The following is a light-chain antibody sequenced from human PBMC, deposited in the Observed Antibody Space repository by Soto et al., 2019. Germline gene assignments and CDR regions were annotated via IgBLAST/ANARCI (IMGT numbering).Light chain of an antibody. CDR2: SAS. CDR3: QQRRT. CDR1: QSVSSN. V-gene: IGKV3D-15*01. Sequence: EIVMTQSPATLSVSPGERATLSCMASQSVSSNLAWYQQKPGQAPRLLIHSASNRATGIPARFSGSGSGTDFTLTISSLEPEDFAVYYCQQRRTFGQGTKVDIK. J-gene: IGKJ1*01.